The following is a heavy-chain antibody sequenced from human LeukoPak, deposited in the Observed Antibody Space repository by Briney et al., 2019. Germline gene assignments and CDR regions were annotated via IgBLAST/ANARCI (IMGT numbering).Heavy chain of an antibody. Sequence: GGSLRLSCAASGFTFSSYAMHWVRKAPGKGLEWVAVISYDGSNKYYADSVKGRFTISRDNSKNTLYLQMNSLRAEDTAIYYCATYRQVLLPFVSWGQGTLVTVSS. CDR1: GFTFSSYA. V-gene: IGHV3-30*04. J-gene: IGHJ5*02. CDR2: ISYDGSNK. D-gene: IGHD2-8*02. CDR3: ATYRQVLLPFVS.